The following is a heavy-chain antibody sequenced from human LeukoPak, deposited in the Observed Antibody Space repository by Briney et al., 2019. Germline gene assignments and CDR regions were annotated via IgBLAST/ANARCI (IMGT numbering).Heavy chain of an antibody. J-gene: IGHJ4*02. CDR1: GYTFTGYY. CDR2: INPNSGGT. D-gene: IGHD2-21*01. CDR3: ARDRAYVSASPCDY. V-gene: IGHV1-2*02. Sequence: GASVKVSCKASGYTFTGYYMHWVRQAPGQGLEWMGWINPNSGGTNYAQKLQGRVTMTTDTSTSTSYMELRSLRSDDTAVYYCARDRAYVSASPCDYWGQGTLVTVSS.